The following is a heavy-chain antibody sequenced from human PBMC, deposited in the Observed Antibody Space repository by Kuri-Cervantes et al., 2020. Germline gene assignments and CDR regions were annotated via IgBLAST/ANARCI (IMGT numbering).Heavy chain of an antibody. CDR1: GYTFTSYA. Sequence: ASVKVSCKASGYTFTSYAMHWVRQAPGKGLEWMGGFDPEDGETNYAQKFQGRVTITADESTSTAYMELSSLRSEDTAVYYCARDQGCSSTSCYTRLYYYYGMDVWGQGTTVTVSS. D-gene: IGHD2-2*02. V-gene: IGHV1-24*01. J-gene: IGHJ6*02. CDR2: FDPEDGET. CDR3: ARDQGCSSTSCYTRLYYYYGMDV.